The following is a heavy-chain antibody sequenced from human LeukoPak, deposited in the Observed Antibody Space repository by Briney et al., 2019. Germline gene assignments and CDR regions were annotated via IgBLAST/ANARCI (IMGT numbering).Heavy chain of an antibody. CDR1: EFSFGSNW. CDR2: IKPDASEK. CDR3: ASTANNWFDP. Sequence: GGSLRLSCAASEFSFGSNWMSWVRQAPGKGLEWVAVIKPDASEKYYVDSLKGRFTISRANAKNSLFLQMNSLRVEDTAVYYCASTANNWFDPWGQGTLVTVSS. V-gene: IGHV3-7*05. J-gene: IGHJ5*02. D-gene: IGHD5-18*01.